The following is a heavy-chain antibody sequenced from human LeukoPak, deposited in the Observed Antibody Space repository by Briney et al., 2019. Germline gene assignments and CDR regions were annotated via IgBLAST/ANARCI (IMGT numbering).Heavy chain of an antibody. V-gene: IGHV1-46*01. J-gene: IGHJ5*02. CDR1: GYTFTSYY. D-gene: IGHD2-15*01. CDR2: INPSGGST. Sequence: ASVKVSCKASGYTFTSYYMHWVRQAPGQGLEWMGIINPSGGSTSYAQKLQGRVTMTTDTSTSTAYMELRSLRSDDTAVYYCARAVTCSGGNCYSYWFDPWGQGTLVTVSS. CDR3: ARAVTCSGGNCYSYWFDP.